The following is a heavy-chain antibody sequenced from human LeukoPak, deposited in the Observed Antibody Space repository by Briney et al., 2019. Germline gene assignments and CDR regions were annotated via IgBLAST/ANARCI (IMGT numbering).Heavy chain of an antibody. Sequence: PGGSLRLSCAASGFTFSSYAMSWVRQAPGKGLEWVSSISSSSSYIYYADSVKGRFTISRDNAKNSLYLQMNSLRAEDTAVYYCARHNIAAAGTEYYYYYGMDVWGQGTTVTVSS. CDR3: ARHNIAAAGTEYYYYYGMDV. V-gene: IGHV3-21*01. J-gene: IGHJ6*02. CDR2: ISSSSSYI. CDR1: GFTFSSYA. D-gene: IGHD6-13*01.